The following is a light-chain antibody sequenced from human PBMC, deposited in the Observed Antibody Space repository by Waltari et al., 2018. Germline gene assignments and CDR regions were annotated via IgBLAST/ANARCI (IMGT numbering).Light chain of an antibody. Sequence: QSALTQPPSVSGAPGPSVTISCTGNSSYVGSDNRFSWFQQPPGTAPKLLIYAVPPRPSGVPDRFSGSKSGNTASLTISGLQTEDEADYYCNSYTTTNTFVFGSGTKVTVL. CDR3: NSYTTTNTFV. CDR2: AVP. J-gene: IGLJ1*01. V-gene: IGLV2-18*02. CDR1: SSYVGSDNR.